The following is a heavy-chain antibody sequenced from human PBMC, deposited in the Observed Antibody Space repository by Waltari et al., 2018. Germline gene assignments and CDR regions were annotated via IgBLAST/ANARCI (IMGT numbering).Heavy chain of an antibody. D-gene: IGHD1-1*01. CDR1: GGTFSSYA. Sequence: QVQLVQSGAEVKKPGSSVKVSCKASGGTFSSYAISWVRQAPGQGPEWMGGIIPILGIANYAQNFQSRVTITADKATSTAYMELSSLRSEDTAVYYCARVTGEAGTLPVGAFDIWGQGTMVTVSS. CDR3: ARVTGEAGTLPVGAFDI. V-gene: IGHV1-69*10. J-gene: IGHJ3*02. CDR2: IIPILGIA.